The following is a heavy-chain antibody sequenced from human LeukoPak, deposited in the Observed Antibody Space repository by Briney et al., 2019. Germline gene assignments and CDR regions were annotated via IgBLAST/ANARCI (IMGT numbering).Heavy chain of an antibody. CDR3: ARDRDWGCSYCSY. V-gene: IGHV3-33*01. D-gene: IGHD7-27*01. J-gene: IGHJ4*02. CDR1: GFTFSSYG. Sequence: PGRSLRLSCAASGFTFSSYGMHWVRQAPGKGLEWVAVIWFDGSNKYYADSVKGRFTISRDNSKNTLYLRMNSLRAEDTAVYYCARDRDWGCSYCSYWGQGTLVTVSS. CDR2: IWFDGSNK.